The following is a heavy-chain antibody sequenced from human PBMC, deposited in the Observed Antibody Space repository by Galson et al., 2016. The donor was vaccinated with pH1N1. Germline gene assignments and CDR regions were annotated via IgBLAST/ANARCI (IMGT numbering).Heavy chain of an antibody. D-gene: IGHD4-23*01. V-gene: IGHV1-24*01. J-gene: IGHJ6*03. Sequence: SVKVSCKVSGYLLTELSIFWVRQAPGKGLEWMGGFTAEDGETVYAQKLQGRVTMTEDTSTDTAYMELSSLRYEDTAVYYCATNSIDYYYYDMDVWGKGTTVTVSS. CDR3: ATNSIDYYYYDMDV. CDR1: GYLLTELS. CDR2: FTAEDGET.